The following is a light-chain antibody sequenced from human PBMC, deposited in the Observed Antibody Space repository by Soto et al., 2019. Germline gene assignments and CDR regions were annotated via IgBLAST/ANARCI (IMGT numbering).Light chain of an antibody. CDR1: SSDVENYNF. Sequence: QSVLTQPASVSGSPGQSITISCTGTSSDVENYNFVSWYQQHPGKAPKLLIYEGSKRPSGVSNHFSGSKSGNTASLTISGLQAEDEADYYCCSYAGSSTFDWVFGGGTQLTVL. CDR3: CSYAGSSTFDWV. J-gene: IGLJ3*02. CDR2: EGS. V-gene: IGLV2-23*03.